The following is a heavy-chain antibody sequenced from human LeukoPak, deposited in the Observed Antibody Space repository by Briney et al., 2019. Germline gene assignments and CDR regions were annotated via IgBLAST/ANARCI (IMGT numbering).Heavy chain of an antibody. Sequence: SETLSLTCTVSGGSISSGGYYWSWIRQHPGKGLEWIGYIYYSGSTYYNPSLKSRVTMSIDTSKNQFSLKLSSVTAADTAVYYCAKNLYDFWRNWFDPWGQGTLVIVSS. CDR2: IYYSGST. J-gene: IGHJ5*02. D-gene: IGHD3-3*01. CDR3: AKNLYDFWRNWFDP. CDR1: GGSISSGGYY. V-gene: IGHV4-31*03.